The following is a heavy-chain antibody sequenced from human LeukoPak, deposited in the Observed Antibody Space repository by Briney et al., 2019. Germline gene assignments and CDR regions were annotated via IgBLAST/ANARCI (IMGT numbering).Heavy chain of an antibody. Sequence: GGSLRLSCAASGFTFSSYSMNWVRQAPGKGLEWVSSISSSSSYIYYADSVKGRFTISRDNAKNSLYLQMNSLRAEDTAVYYCARDQGAAAGYYFDYWGQGTLVTVSS. D-gene: IGHD6-13*01. V-gene: IGHV3-21*01. CDR1: GFTFSSYS. J-gene: IGHJ4*02. CDR3: ARDQGAAAGYYFDY. CDR2: ISSSSSYI.